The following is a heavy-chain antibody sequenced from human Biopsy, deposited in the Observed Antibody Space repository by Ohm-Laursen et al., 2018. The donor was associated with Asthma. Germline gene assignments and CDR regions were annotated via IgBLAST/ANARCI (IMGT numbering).Heavy chain of an antibody. D-gene: IGHD3-22*01. CDR3: ARAQDYYDSRGYYRSFDY. J-gene: IGHJ4*02. CDR1: GGPITSGGYY. Sequence: SQTLSLTCTVSGGPITSGGYYWTWIRQHPGKGLEWIGFIYYSGSTYYNPSLKSRVSISIDTSKNQFSLKLSSVTAADTAVYYCARAQDYYDSRGYYRSFDYWGQGTLVTVSS. CDR2: IYYSGST. V-gene: IGHV4-31*03.